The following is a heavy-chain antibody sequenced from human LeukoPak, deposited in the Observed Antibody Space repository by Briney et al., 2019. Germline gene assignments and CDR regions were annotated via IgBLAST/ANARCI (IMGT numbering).Heavy chain of an antibody. Sequence: PGGSLRLSCAASGFTFSSYSMNWVRQAPGKGLEWVSSISSSSSYIYYADSVKGRFTISRDNAKNSLYLQMNSLRAEDTAVYYCAREDPGIAAAGYFDYWGQGTLVTVSS. J-gene: IGHJ4*02. V-gene: IGHV3-21*01. CDR3: AREDPGIAAAGYFDY. CDR1: GFTFSSYS. D-gene: IGHD6-13*01. CDR2: ISSSSSYI.